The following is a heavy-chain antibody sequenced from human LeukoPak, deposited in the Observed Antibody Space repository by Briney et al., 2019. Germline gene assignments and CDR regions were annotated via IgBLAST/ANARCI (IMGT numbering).Heavy chain of an antibody. CDR1: GGSISSYY. J-gene: IGHJ5*02. Sequence: SETLSLTCTVSGGSISSYYWSWIRQPAGKGLEWIGRIYTSGSTNYNPSLKSRVTMSIDTSKNQFSLNLTSVTAADTAVYYCAREPTQPSRWFDPWGQGTLVTVSS. CDR3: AREPTQPSRWFDP. V-gene: IGHV4-4*07. D-gene: IGHD6-13*01. CDR2: IYTSGST.